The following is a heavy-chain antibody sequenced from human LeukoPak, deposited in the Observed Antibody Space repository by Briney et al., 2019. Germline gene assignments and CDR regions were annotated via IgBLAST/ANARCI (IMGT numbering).Heavy chain of an antibody. Sequence: SETLSLTCAVYGGSFSGYYWSWIRQPPGKGLEWIGEINHSGSTNYNPSLKSRVTISVDTSKNQFSLKLSSVTAADTAVYYCARGKAAAGTDYYYYGMDGWGQGTTVTVSS. CDR3: ARGKAAAGTDYYYYGMDG. CDR2: INHSGST. D-gene: IGHD6-13*01. J-gene: IGHJ6*02. CDR1: GGSFSGYY. V-gene: IGHV4-34*01.